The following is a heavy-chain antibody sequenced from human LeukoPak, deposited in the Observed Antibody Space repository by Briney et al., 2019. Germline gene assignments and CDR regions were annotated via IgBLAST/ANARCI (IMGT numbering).Heavy chain of an antibody. CDR1: SASISSYY. V-gene: IGHV4-59*01. J-gene: IGHJ4*02. CDR2: IQNTGGT. CDR3: VKHGSGWSFDY. Sequence: SETLSLTCTVSSASISSYYWGWIRQSPGRGLEWIGYIQNTGGTNYNPSLKSRVSISKDTSKNQFSLQVRSVTAADTAVYYCVKHGSGWSFDYWGQGTLVTVSS. D-gene: IGHD6-19*01.